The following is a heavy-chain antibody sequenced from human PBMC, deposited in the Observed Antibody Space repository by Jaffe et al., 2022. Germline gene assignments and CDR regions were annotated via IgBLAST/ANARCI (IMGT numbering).Heavy chain of an antibody. Sequence: QVQLVQSGAEVKKPGASVKVSCKASGYTFTSYYMHWVRQAPGQGLEWMGIINPSGGSTSYAQKFQGRVTMTRDTSTSTVYMELSSLRSEDTAVYYCARDFGGETRRAVWFGELSYFDYWGQGTLVTVSS. CDR3: ARDFGGETRRAVWFGELSYFDY. CDR1: GYTFTSYY. V-gene: IGHV1-46*01. D-gene: IGHD3-10*01. CDR2: INPSGGST. J-gene: IGHJ4*02.